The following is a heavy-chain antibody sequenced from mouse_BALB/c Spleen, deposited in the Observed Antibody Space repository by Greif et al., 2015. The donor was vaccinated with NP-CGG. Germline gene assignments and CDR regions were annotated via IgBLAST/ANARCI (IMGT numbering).Heavy chain of an antibody. CDR1: GYAFTSYY. V-gene: IGHV1S56*01. CDR3: ARYGWSYAMDY. CDR2: IYPGDGST. J-gene: IGHJ4*01. D-gene: IGHD2-3*01. Sequence: QVQLQQSGPELVKPGASVKMSCKASGYAFTSYYIHWVKQRPGQGLEWIGWIYPGDGSTKYNEKFKGKTTLTADKSSSTAYMLLSSLTSEDSAIYFCARYGWSYAMDYWGQGTSVTVSS.